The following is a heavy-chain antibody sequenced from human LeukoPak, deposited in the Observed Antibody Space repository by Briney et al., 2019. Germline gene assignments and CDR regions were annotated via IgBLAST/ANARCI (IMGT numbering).Heavy chain of an antibody. Sequence: GGSLRLSCVASGFTFSNYGMHWVRQAPGKGLEWVATLYSYGTTYYADSVKGRFTISRDNSKNTLYLQMNSLRAEDTALYYCARELGEALHYFDYWGRGSLVTVSS. D-gene: IGHD2-21*01. CDR3: ARELGEALHYFDY. CDR2: LYSYGTT. CDR1: GFTFSNYG. V-gene: IGHV3-53*01. J-gene: IGHJ4*02.